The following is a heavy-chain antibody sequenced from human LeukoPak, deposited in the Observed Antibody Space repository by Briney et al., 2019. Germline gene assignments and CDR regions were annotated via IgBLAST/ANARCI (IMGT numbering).Heavy chain of an antibody. J-gene: IGHJ4*02. CDR2: INHNSGGT. V-gene: IGHV1-2*02. CDR1: GYTLTGYY. CDR3: ARDREDIVVVVAATNGVDY. D-gene: IGHD2-15*01. Sequence: ASVTVSCKASGYTLTGYYMHWVRQAPGQGLEWMGCINHNSGGTNYARKFQGRVTMTRDSPISTAYMELSRLRSDDTAVYYCARDREDIVVVVAATNGVDYWGQGTLVTVSS.